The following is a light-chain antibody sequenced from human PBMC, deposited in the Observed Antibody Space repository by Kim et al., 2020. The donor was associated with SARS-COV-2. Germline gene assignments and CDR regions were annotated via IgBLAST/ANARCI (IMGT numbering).Light chain of an antibody. CDR1: NIGSKS. CDR3: QGWDSSSDHWV. Sequence: SYELTQPPSVSVAPGKTARITCGGNNIGSKSVHWYQQKPGQAPVLVIYYDSDRPSGIPERFSGSNSGNTATLTISRVEAGDEADCYCQGWDSSSDHWVFG. CDR2: YDS. V-gene: IGLV3-21*04. J-gene: IGLJ3*02.